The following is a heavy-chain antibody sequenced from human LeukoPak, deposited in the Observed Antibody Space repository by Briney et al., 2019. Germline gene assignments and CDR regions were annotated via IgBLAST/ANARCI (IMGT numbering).Heavy chain of an antibody. D-gene: IGHD5-12*01. J-gene: IGHJ4*02. Sequence: GGSLRLSCAASGFTVSSNFMSWVRQAPGKGLEWVSVIYSGGTIYYADSVKGRFTISRDNSKNMLYPQMNSLRAEDTAVYYCARDGYQPIDFWGQGALVTVSS. CDR2: IYSGGTI. CDR3: ARDGYQPIDF. V-gene: IGHV3-66*01. CDR1: GFTVSSNF.